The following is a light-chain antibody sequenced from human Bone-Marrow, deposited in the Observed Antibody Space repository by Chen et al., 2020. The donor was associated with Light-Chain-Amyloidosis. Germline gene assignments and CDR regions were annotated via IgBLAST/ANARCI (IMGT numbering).Light chain of an antibody. Sequence: IPLPQSPGSLSLSPGEGANLSCMASQTISSNYLTWYQQPVGQAPRLLIYGSSSRATGIPDRFTGSGSGTDFTLTINRLEPEDFAMYYCQQYGTSPLTFGGGTKVEIK. CDR2: GSS. V-gene: IGKV3-20*01. CDR1: QTISSNY. J-gene: IGKJ4*01. CDR3: QQYGTSPLT.